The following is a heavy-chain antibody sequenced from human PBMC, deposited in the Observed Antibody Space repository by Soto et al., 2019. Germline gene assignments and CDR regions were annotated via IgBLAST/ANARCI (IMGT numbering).Heavy chain of an antibody. Sequence: SETLSLTCAVSGYPISRGYYWGFVRRPPGKGLEWIGSIYHSGSTYYNPSLKSRVTISVDTSKNQFSLTLSSVTAADTAVYYCARATYYHDTSGYYRFRGPVGHWGQRTLVT. V-gene: IGHV4-38-2*01. CDR3: ARATYYHDTSGYYRFRGPVGH. CDR1: GYPISRGYY. D-gene: IGHD3-22*01. CDR2: IYHSGST. J-gene: IGHJ4*02.